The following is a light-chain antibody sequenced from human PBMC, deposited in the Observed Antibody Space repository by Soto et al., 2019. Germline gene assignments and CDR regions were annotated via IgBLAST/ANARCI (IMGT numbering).Light chain of an antibody. V-gene: IGKV1-9*01. CDR2: AAS. J-gene: IGKJ4*01. CDR1: QGISSY. CDR3: QQLNSYPLT. Sequence: DIQLTQSPSFLSASVGDRVTITCRASQGISSYLAWYQQKPGKAPKLLNYAASTLQSGVPSRFSGSGSGTEFTLTISSLQPEDFATYSCQQLNSYPLTFGGGTKVEIK.